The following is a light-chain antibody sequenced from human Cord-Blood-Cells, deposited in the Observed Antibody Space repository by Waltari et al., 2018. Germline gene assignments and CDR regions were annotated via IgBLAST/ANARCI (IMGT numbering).Light chain of an antibody. CDR2: WAS. V-gene: IGKV4-1*01. Sequence: DIVMTQSPDSLAVSLGERATINCKSSQSVLSSSNKKNYLALYQQKPGQPPKLLIYWASTRESGVPDRFSGSGSGTDFTLTISSLQAEDVAVYYCQQYYSTPPTFGQGTKVEIK. CDR1: QSVLSSSNKKNY. J-gene: IGKJ1*01. CDR3: QQYYSTPPT.